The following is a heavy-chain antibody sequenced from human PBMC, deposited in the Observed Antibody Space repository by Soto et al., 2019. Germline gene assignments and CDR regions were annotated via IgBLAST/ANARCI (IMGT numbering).Heavy chain of an antibody. CDR1: GGSISSYY. CDR2: IYYSGST. Sequence: QVQLQESGPGLVKPSETLSLTCTVSGGSISSYYWSWIRQPPGKGLEWIGYIYYSGSTNYNPSLTSRVTISVDTSKNQFALKLNSMTAADTAVYYCARHNYGSGSTFFDYWGQGTLVTVSS. D-gene: IGHD3-10*01. J-gene: IGHJ4*02. V-gene: IGHV4-59*08. CDR3: ARHNYGSGSTFFDY.